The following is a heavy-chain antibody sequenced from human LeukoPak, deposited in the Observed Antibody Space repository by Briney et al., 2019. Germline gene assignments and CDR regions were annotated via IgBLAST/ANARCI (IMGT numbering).Heavy chain of an antibody. CDR2: ISVSGATT. J-gene: IGHJ4*02. V-gene: IGHV3-23*01. CDR1: GFTFSTYG. CDR3: AKHVSPRAYFDY. D-gene: IGHD3-10*02. Sequence: GGSLRLSCAASGFTFSTYGMSWVRQAPGKGLEWVSTISVSGATTYYADSVKGRFTISRDNSKNTLYLQMNSLRAEDTAVFYCAKHVSPRAYFDYWGQGTLVTVSS.